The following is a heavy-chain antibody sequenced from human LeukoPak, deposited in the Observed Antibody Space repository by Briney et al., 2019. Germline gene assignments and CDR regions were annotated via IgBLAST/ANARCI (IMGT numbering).Heavy chain of an antibody. V-gene: IGHV1-8*01. CDR3: ARCPFSGCRRGFDY. CDR1: GYTFTSYD. J-gene: IGHJ4*02. Sequence: ASVKVSCTASGYTFTSYDINWVRQATGQGLEWMGWMNPNSGNTGYAQKFQGRVTMTRNTSISTAYMELSSLRSEDTAVYYCARCPFSGCRRGFDYWGQGTLVTVSS. CDR2: MNPNSGNT. D-gene: IGHD3-10*01.